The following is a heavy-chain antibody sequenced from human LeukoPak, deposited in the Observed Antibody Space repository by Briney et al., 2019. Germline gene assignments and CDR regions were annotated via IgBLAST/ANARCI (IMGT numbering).Heavy chain of an antibody. CDR3: TRVGYCATTSCRTAFDI. CDR1: GFTFSSYW. J-gene: IGHJ3*02. CDR2: INTDGSST. V-gene: IGHV3-74*01. Sequence: GGSLRLSCAASGFTFSSYWMHWVRQAPGKGLAWVSRINTDGSSTSYADSVKGRFTISRDNAKNTLYLQMSSLRAEDTAVYFCTRVGYCATTSCRTAFDIWGQGTMVTVSS. D-gene: IGHD2-2*01.